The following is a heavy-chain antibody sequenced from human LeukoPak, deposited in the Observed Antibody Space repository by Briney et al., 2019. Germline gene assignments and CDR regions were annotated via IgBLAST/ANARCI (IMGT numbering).Heavy chain of an antibody. CDR2: IKQDGSEK. CDR3: AREYYDNQFDY. CDR1: GFTFSSYW. J-gene: IGHJ4*02. D-gene: IGHD3-22*01. Sequence: PGGSLRLSCAASGFTFSSYWMSWVRQAPGKGREGLANIKQDGSEKYYVDSVKGRFTISRDNAKNSLYLQMNSLRAEDTAVYYCAREYYDNQFDYWGQGTLVTVSS. V-gene: IGHV3-7*01.